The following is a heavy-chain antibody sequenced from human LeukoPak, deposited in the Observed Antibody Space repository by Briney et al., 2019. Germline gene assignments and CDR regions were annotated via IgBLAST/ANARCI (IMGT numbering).Heavy chain of an antibody. Sequence: AGGSLRLSCAASGFTFSSYAMSWVRQAPGKGLECVSAISGGGSSTNYADSVKGRFTISRDNARNTLYLQMDSLRAEDTAVYFCARALAVTGTYFQHWGQGTLVTVSS. J-gene: IGHJ1*01. CDR1: GFTFSSYA. V-gene: IGHV3-23*01. CDR3: ARALAVTGTYFQH. CDR2: ISGGGSST. D-gene: IGHD6-19*01.